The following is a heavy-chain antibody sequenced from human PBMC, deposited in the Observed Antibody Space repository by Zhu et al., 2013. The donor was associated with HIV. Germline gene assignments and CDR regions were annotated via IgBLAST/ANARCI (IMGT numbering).Heavy chain of an antibody. CDR1: GYAFTLYG. J-gene: IGHJ6*02. Sequence: QVQLVQSGGEVKKPGASVKVSCKASGYAFTLYGITWVRQAPGQGLEWMGWISTYNDNTNYAQNLQDRVTMTSDTSTNTAYMELRRLRSDDTAVYYCTRGLSGATRGMDVVGPRDHGHRLL. CDR2: ISTYNDNT. V-gene: IGHV1-18*01. CDR3: TRGLSGATRGMDV. D-gene: IGHD1-26*01.